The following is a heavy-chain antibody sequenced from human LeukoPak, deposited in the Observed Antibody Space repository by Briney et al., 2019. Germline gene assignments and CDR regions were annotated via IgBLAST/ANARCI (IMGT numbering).Heavy chain of an antibody. J-gene: IGHJ4*02. V-gene: IGHV3-15*01. CDR1: GFTFSNAW. CDR3: TTLPQDIVVVPAA. D-gene: IGHD2-2*01. Sequence: GGSLRLSCAASGFTFSNAWMSWVRQAPGKGLEWVGRIKSKTDGGTTDYAAPVKGRFTISRDDSKNTLYLQMNSLETENTAVYYCTTLPQDIVVVPAAGGQGTLVTVSS. CDR2: IKSKTDGGTT.